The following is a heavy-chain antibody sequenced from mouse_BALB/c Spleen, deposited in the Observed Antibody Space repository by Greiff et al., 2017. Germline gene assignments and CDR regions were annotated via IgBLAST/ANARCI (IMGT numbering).Heavy chain of an antibody. Sequence: AAELARPGASVKMSCKASGYTFTSYTMHWVKQRPGQGLEWIGYINPSSGYTEYNQKFKDKTTLTADKSSSTAYMQLSSLTSEDSAVYYCARNYYYGSSFDWGQGTSVTVSS. J-gene: IGHJ4*01. CDR2: INPSSGYT. CDR3: ARNYYYGSSFD. CDR1: GYTFTSYT. D-gene: IGHD1-1*01. V-gene: IGHV1-4*02.